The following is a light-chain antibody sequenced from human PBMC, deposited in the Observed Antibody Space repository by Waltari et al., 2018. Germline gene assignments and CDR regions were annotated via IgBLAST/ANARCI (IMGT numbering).Light chain of an antibody. Sequence: EIVLTQSPGTLSLSPGERATLSCRASQSVSSSYLAWYQQKPGQAPVLLIYGASSRGTGIPDRFSGSGSGTDFTLTISILEPEDFAVYYCQQYGSSPRTFGQGTKVEIK. J-gene: IGKJ1*01. CDR3: QQYGSSPRT. CDR1: QSVSSSY. CDR2: GAS. V-gene: IGKV3-20*01.